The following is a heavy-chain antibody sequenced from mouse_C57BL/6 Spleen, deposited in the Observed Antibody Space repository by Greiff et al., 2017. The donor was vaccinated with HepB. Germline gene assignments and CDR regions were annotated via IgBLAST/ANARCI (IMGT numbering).Heavy chain of an antibody. V-gene: IGHV1-55*01. CDR1: GYTFTSYW. D-gene: IGHD2-3*01. J-gene: IGHJ4*01. Sequence: QVQLQQPGAELVKPGASVKMSCKASGYTFTSYWITWVKQRPGQGLEWIGDIYPGSGSTNYNEKFKSKATLTVDTSSSTAYMQLSSLTSEDSAVYYCARGDGYYVIYAMDYWGQGTSVTVSS. CDR2: IYPGSGST. CDR3: ARGDGYYVIYAMDY.